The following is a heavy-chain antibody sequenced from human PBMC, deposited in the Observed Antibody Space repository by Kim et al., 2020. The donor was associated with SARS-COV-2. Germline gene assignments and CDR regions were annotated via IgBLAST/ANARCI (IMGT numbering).Heavy chain of an antibody. CDR2: ISSSSSYI. CDR1: GFTFSSYS. Sequence: GGSLRLSCAASGFTFSSYSMNWVRQAPGKGLEWVSSISSSSSYIYYADSVKGRFTIARDNAKNSLYLQMNSLRAEDTAVYYCARDSQGYIGVAGGYWGQGTLVTVSS. CDR3: ARDSQGYIGVAGGY. D-gene: IGHD6-19*01. J-gene: IGHJ4*02. V-gene: IGHV3-21*01.